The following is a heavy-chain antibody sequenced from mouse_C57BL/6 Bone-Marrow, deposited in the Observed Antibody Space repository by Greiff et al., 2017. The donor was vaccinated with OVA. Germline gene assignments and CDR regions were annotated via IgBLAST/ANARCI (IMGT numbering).Heavy chain of an antibody. CDR2: IDPETGGT. D-gene: IGHD1-1*01. CDR1: GYTFTDYE. Sequence: QVQLQQSGAELVRPGASVTLSCKASGYTFTDYEMHWVKQTPVHGLEWIGAIDPETGGTAYNQKFKGKAILTADKSSSTAYMELRSLTSEDSAVYYCTRGITTVAPYYWGQGTTLTVSS. J-gene: IGHJ2*01. CDR3: TRGITTVAPYY. V-gene: IGHV1-15*01.